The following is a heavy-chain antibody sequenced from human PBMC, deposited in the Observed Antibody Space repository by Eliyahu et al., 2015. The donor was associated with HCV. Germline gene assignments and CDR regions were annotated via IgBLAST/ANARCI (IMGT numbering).Heavy chain of an antibody. J-gene: IGHJ6*02. V-gene: IGHV3-11*01. CDR2: ISTTGSIV. D-gene: IGHD7-27*01. Sequence: QVQLVESGGGLVKPGGSLRLXCAASGXXXXXYYMTWXRQXPGKGLEWISFISTTGSIVYYADSVKGRFTISRDNAKNSLYLQMNSLRAEDTAVYYCARTVAGAVYYYYYGMDVWGQGTTVTVSS. CDR1: GXXXXXYY. CDR3: ARTVAGAVYYYYYGMDV.